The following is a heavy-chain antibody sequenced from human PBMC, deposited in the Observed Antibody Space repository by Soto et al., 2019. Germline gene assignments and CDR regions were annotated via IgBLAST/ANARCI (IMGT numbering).Heavy chain of an antibody. V-gene: IGHV1-69*12. D-gene: IGHD3-10*01. Sequence: QVQLVQSGAEVKKPGSSVKVSCKASGGPFSSYTISWVRQAPGQGPEWMGGIIPIFGAVNYAPKFQGRVTITADESTSTAYMELSSLRSEDTAVYYCARERGSAPGVWGQGTTVTVSS. CDR2: IIPIFGAV. CDR1: GGPFSSYT. J-gene: IGHJ6*02. CDR3: ARERGSAPGV.